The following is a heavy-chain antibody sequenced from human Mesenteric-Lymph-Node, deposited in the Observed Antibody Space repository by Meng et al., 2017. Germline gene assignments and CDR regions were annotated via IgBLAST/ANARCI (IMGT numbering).Heavy chain of an antibody. CDR1: GFTFSSYA. J-gene: IGHJ5*02. CDR3: ARDLAAGSDTAMVIGWFDP. CDR2: ISYDGSNK. D-gene: IGHD5-18*01. V-gene: IGHV3-30*01. Sequence: GESLKISCAASGFTFSSYAMHWVRQAPGKGLEWVAVISYDGSNKYYADSVKGRFTISRDNSKNTLYLQMNSLRAEDTAVYYCARDLAAGSDTAMVIGWFDPWGQGTLVTVSS.